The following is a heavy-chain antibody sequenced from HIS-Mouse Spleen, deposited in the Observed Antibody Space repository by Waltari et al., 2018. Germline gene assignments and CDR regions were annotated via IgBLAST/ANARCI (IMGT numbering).Heavy chain of an antibody. D-gene: IGHD6-13*01. J-gene: IGHJ2*01. V-gene: IGHV4-39*07. CDR1: GRSLSSSSYY. CDR2: IYYSGST. Sequence: QLQLQESGPGLVKPSETLSLTCTVSGRSLSSSSYYWCRIRQPPGKGLEWIGSIYYSGSTYYNPSLKSRVTISVDTSKNQFSLKLSSVTAADTAVYYCAREIPYSSSWYDWYFDLWGRGTLVTVSS. CDR3: AREIPYSSSWYDWYFDL.